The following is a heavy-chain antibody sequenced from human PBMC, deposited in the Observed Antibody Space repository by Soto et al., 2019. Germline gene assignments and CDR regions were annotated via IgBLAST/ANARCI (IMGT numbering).Heavy chain of an antibody. V-gene: IGHV1-18*01. D-gene: IGHD6-13*01. J-gene: IGHJ5*02. Sequence: AAVKVSCKASGYTFTSYGISWVRQAPGQGLEWMGWISAYNGNTNYAQKLQGRVTMTTDTSTSTAYMELRSLRSDDTAVYYCARYFCYNSSWYNWFDPRGQGTLVTVS. CDR2: ISAYNGNT. CDR1: GYTFTSYG. CDR3: ARYFCYNSSWYNWFDP.